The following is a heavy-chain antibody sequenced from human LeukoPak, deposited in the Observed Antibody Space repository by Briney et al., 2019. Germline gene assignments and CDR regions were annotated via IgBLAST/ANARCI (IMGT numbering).Heavy chain of an antibody. Sequence: SETLSLTCSVSGGSISSHYWNWIRQPPGKGLEWIGYIYYSGSTTYDPSLKSRVTISVDTSKNQFSLKLNSVTAADTAVYYCARDSPPQYASSSAGFDYWGQGALVTVSS. CDR1: GGSISSHY. D-gene: IGHD6-6*01. J-gene: IGHJ4*02. CDR3: ARDSPPQYASSSAGFDY. CDR2: IYYSGST. V-gene: IGHV4-59*11.